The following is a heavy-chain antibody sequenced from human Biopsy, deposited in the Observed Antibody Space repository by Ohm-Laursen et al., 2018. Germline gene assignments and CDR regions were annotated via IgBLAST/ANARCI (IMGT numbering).Heavy chain of an antibody. J-gene: IGHJ3*02. CDR2: ISHTGST. CDR1: NVSFSSFY. Sequence: SDTLSLTCAVYNVSFSSFYWSWIRQPPGKGLEWIGEISHTGSTNYNPPLKSRVFMSVDTSRSQFSLKLGSVTAADTAVYYCAKNLAVSSYALDIWGQGTMVTVSS. CDR3: AKNLAVSSYALDI. D-gene: IGHD2/OR15-2a*01. V-gene: IGHV4-34*01.